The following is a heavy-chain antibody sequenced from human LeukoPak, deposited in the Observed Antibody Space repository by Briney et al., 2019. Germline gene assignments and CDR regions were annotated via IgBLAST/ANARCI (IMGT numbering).Heavy chain of an antibody. CDR3: ARVVKLWWPDTLYYYYYMDV. J-gene: IGHJ6*03. CDR1: GYTFTSYG. D-gene: IGHD5-18*01. Sequence: ASVKVSCKASGYTFTSYGISWVRQAPGQGLEWMGWISAYNGNTNYAQKLQGRVTMTTDTSTSTAYMELRSLRSDDTAVYYCARVVKLWWPDTLYYYYYMDVWGKGTTVTVSS. CDR2: ISAYNGNT. V-gene: IGHV1-18*01.